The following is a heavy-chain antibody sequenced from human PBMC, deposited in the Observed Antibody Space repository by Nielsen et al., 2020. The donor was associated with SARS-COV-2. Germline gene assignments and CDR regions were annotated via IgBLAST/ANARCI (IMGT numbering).Heavy chain of an antibody. CDR1: GASLSSGHW. CDR3: ARGQTRFDY. CDR2: IYYSGTT. Sequence: GSLRLSCAVSGASLSSGHWWTWVRQPPGKGLEWIGEIYYSGTTNYKPSLKSRVAISMDKSQNQFSLKLTSVIAADTAVYYCARGQTRFDYWGQGTLVTVSS. V-gene: IGHV4-4*02. J-gene: IGHJ4*02.